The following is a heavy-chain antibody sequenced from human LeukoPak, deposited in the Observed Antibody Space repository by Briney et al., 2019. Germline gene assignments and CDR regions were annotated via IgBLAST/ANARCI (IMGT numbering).Heavy chain of an antibody. CDR2: ISSSSSYI. V-gene: IGHV3-21*01. CDR3: ARGRGYSSSSTDMDV. J-gene: IGHJ6*02. CDR1: GFTFSSYS. Sequence: GGSLRLSCAASGFTFSSYSMNWVRQAPGKGLEWVSSISSSSSYIYYADSVKDRFTISRDNAENSLYLQMNSLRAEDTAVYYCARGRGYSSSSTDMDVWGPGTTVTVSS. D-gene: IGHD6-13*01.